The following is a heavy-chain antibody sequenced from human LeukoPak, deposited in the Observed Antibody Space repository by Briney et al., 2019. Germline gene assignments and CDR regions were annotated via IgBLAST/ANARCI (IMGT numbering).Heavy chain of an antibody. Sequence: SETLSLTCTVSGGSISSYYWSWIRQPPGKGLEWIGYIYYSGSTDYNPSLKSRVTISVDTSKNQFSLKLSSVTAADTAVYYCARDPTGTGSFNWFDPWGQGTLVTVSS. J-gene: IGHJ5*02. CDR1: GGSISSYY. CDR2: IYYSGST. D-gene: IGHD1-1*01. CDR3: ARDPTGTGSFNWFDP. V-gene: IGHV4-59*01.